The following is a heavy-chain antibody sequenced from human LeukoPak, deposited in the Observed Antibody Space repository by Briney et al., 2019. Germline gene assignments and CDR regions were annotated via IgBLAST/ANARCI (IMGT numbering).Heavy chain of an antibody. CDR1: GFTFSSYG. V-gene: IGHV3-30*02. J-gene: IGHJ3*02. Sequence: PGGSLRLSCAASGFTFSSYGMHWVRQAPGKGLEWVTFIRYDGSNKYYADSVKGRFTISRDNSKNTLYLQMNSLRAEDTAVYYCAKDQGATSYRGAFDIWGQGTMVTVSS. D-gene: IGHD1-26*01. CDR3: AKDQGATSYRGAFDI. CDR2: IRYDGSNK.